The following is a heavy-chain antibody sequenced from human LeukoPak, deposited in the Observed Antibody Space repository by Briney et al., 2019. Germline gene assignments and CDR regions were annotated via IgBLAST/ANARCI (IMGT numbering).Heavy chain of an antibody. V-gene: IGHV4-39*06. D-gene: IGHD6-19*01. CDR1: GRSISSSSYY. CDR2: INYRGST. J-gene: IGHJ3*01. Sequence: SETLSLTCTVSGRSISSSSYYWGWIRQPPGKGLEWIGSINYRGSTYYNPSLKIRVTISVDKSKNQFTLNVNSVTAADTAMYYCAREDAVSSDDAFDLWGQGTMVTVS. CDR3: AREDAVSSDDAFDL.